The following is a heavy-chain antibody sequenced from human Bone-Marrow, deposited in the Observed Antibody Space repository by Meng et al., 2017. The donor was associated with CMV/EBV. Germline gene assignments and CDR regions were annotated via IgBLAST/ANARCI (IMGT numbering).Heavy chain of an antibody. J-gene: IGHJ5*02. CDR3: ARSSGPTAWFDP. D-gene: IGHD3-22*01. CDR1: GFTFSSYA. Sequence: GESLKISCAASGFTFSSYAMHWVRQAPGKGLEWVAVISYDGSNKYYADSVKGRFTISRDNSKNTLYLQMNSLRAEDTAVYYCARSSGPTAWFDPWGQGTLVTGSS. V-gene: IGHV3-30*04. CDR2: ISYDGSNK.